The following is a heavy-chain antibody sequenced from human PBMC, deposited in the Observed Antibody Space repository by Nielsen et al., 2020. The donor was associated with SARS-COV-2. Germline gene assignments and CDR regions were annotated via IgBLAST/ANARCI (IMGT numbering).Heavy chain of an antibody. CDR3: ARARATIFGLVMSYGMDV. V-gene: IGHV1-2*06. D-gene: IGHD3/OR15-3a*01. CDR1: RYTFTDYY. Sequence: ASVQVSCKASRYTFTDYYIHWVRQAPGQGLEWMGRINHYSGGTKYAQKFQGTVTMTRDASISPVSMELTSDDTAVYYCARARATIFGLVMSYGMDVWGQGTTVAVSS. CDR2: INHYSGGT. J-gene: IGHJ6*02.